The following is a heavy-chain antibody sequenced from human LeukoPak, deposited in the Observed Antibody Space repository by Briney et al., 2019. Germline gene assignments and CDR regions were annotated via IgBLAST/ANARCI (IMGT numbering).Heavy chain of an antibody. CDR1: GHTFTSYD. J-gene: IGHJ4*02. D-gene: IGHD3-10*01. Sequence: ASVKVSCKASGHTFTSYDINWVRQATGQGLEWMGWMNPYSGNTGYAQKFQGRVTMTRNTSISTAYMELSSLRSEDTAVYYCARGSSSILLWFGELSPPHDGYFDYWGQGTLVTVSS. CDR3: ARGSSSILLWFGELSPPHDGYFDY. V-gene: IGHV1-8*01. CDR2: MNPYSGNT.